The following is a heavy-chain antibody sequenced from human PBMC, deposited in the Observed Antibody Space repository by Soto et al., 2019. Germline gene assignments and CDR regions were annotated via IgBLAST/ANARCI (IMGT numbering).Heavy chain of an antibody. CDR2: MYWDDDK. CDR3: AHRGYGSGSYYNDAFDI. V-gene: IGHV2-5*02. D-gene: IGHD3-10*01. J-gene: IGHJ3*02. CDR1: GFSLSTSGVG. Sequence: SGPTLVKPTQTITLTCTFSGFSLSTSGVGVGWIRQPPGKALEWLALMYWDDDKRYSPSLKSRLTITKDTSKNQVVLTMTIMDPVDTAIYYCAHRGYGSGSYYNDAFDIWGQGTMVPVSS.